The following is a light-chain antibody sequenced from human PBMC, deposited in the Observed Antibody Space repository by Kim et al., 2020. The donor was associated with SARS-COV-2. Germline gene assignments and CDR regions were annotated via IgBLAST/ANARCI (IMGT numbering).Light chain of an antibody. CDR3: QSYNRSNVV. Sequence: GRTVTVTRTRISGSIDGDDVQWYQQRPGGVPTTVIYEDDQRPSGVSDRFSGSIDNSSNSASLTISGLKTEDEADYYCQSYNRSNVVFGGGTQLTVL. CDR1: SGSIDGDD. J-gene: IGLJ2*01. V-gene: IGLV6-57*03. CDR2: EDD.